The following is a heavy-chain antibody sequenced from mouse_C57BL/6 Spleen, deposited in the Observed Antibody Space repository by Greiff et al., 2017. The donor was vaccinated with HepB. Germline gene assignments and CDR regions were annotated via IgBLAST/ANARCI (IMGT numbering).Heavy chain of an antibody. J-gene: IGHJ4*01. CDR2: IYPGSGST. V-gene: IGHV1-55*01. D-gene: IGHD1-1*01. Sequence: QVQLQQPGAELVKPGASVKMSCKASGYTFTSYWITWVKQRPGQGLEWIGDIYPGSGSTNYNEKFKSKATLTVDTSSSTAYMQLSSLTSEDSAVYYCARMGNYYGSRADYYAMDYWGQGTSVTVSS. CDR3: ARMGNYYGSRADYYAMDY. CDR1: GYTFTSYW.